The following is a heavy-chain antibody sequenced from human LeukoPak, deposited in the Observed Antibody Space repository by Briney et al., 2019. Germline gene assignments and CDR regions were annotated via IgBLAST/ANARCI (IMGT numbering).Heavy chain of an antibody. Sequence: ASVKVSCKASGYAFTGYYMRWVRQAPGQGLEWMGWINPNSGGTNYAQKFQGRVTMTRDTSISTAYMELSRLRSDDTAVYYCARVKVYYYGMDVWGQGTTVTVSS. CDR3: ARVKVYYYGMDV. CDR2: INPNSGGT. V-gene: IGHV1-2*02. CDR1: GYAFTGYY. J-gene: IGHJ6*02.